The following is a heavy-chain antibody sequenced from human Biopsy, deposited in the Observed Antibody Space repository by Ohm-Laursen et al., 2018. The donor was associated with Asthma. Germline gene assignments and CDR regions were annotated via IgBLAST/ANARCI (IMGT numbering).Heavy chain of an antibody. Sequence: SLRLSCAASGFTSRSYAMHWVRQAPGKGLEWVAVGGSYYDGGLKYYADSVSGRFTVSRDDSKNTLYLQMNSLRPDDTAVYYCARDVMEWYLPAFDFWGQGTLVTVSS. CDR2: GGSYYDGGLK. CDR1: GFTSRSYA. D-gene: IGHD3-3*01. CDR3: ARDVMEWYLPAFDF. J-gene: IGHJ4*02. V-gene: IGHV3-30-3*01.